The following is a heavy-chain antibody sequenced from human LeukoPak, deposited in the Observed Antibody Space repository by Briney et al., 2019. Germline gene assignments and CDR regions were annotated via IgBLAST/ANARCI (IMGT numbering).Heavy chain of an antibody. CDR2: TYISGST. Sequence: SETLSLTCTVSGGSTSSYDWSWIRPPAGKGLEWIGRTYISGSTNYNPPLKSRVTMSVDMSKNQFSLKLSSIIAKDKAVYYCARVSSRWYQDWYFDLWGRGTLVTVPS. J-gene: IGHJ2*01. D-gene: IGHD6-13*01. V-gene: IGHV4-4*07. CDR3: ARVSSRWYQDWYFDL. CDR1: GGSTSSYD.